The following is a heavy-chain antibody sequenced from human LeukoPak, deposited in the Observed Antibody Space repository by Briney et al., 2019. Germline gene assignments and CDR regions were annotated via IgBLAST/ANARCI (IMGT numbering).Heavy chain of an antibody. J-gene: IGHJ4*02. CDR2: INHSGST. Sequence: SETLSLTCAVYGGSFSGYYWSWIRQPPGKGLEWIGEINHSGSTNYNPSLKSRVTISVDTSKNQFSLKLSSVTAADTAVYYCASTYGSGSALLGYWGQGTLVTVSS. V-gene: IGHV4-34*01. CDR3: ASTYGSGSALLGY. D-gene: IGHD3-10*01. CDR1: GGSFSGYY.